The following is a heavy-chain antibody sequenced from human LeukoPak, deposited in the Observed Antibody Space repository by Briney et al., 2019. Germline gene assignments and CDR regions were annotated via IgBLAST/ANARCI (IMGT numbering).Heavy chain of an antibody. J-gene: IGHJ5*02. CDR3: ARRRVAAALRP. CDR1: GGSFSGYY. Sequence: SETLSLTCAVYGGSFSGYYWSWSRQPPGKGLEWMGEINHSVSTNYNPSLKSRVTISLDTSKNQFSLKLSSVTAADTAVYYCARRRVAAALRPWGQGTLVTVSS. V-gene: IGHV4-34*01. CDR2: INHSVST. D-gene: IGHD6-13*01.